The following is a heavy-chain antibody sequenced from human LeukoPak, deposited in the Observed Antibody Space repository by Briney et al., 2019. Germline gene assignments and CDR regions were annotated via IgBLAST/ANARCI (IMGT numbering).Heavy chain of an antibody. CDR1: GASFSSSSHY. Sequence: SETLSLTCTVSGASFSSSSHYWGWIPQPPGKGLEWIGSMSLSGRTFYNTSLKSRLTISVDTSNNQLSLTLTSVTAADTAVYYCARQLWDDSNEVYHFDYWGQGTLVTVSS. CDR3: ARQLWDDSNEVYHFDY. J-gene: IGHJ4*02. CDR2: MSLSGRT. D-gene: IGHD1-26*01. V-gene: IGHV4-39*01.